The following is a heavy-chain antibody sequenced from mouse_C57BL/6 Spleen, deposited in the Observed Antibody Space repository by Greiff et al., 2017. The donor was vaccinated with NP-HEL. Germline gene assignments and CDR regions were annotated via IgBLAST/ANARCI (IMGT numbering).Heavy chain of an antibody. D-gene: IGHD1-1*01. J-gene: IGHJ2*01. CDR1: GYTFTSYW. Sequence: VQLQQSGAELVKPGASVKMSCKASGYTFTSYWITWVKQRPGQGLEWIGDIYPGSGSTNYNEKFKSKATLTVDTSSSTAYMQRSSLTSEDSAVYYCAREGGYYGSSPLYFDYWGQGTTLTVSS. CDR2: IYPGSGST. V-gene: IGHV1-55*01. CDR3: AREGGYYGSSPLYFDY.